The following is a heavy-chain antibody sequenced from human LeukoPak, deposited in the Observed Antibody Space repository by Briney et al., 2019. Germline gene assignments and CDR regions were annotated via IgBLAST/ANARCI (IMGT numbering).Heavy chain of an antibody. V-gene: IGHV4-39*01. CDR3: ARLTLTGVGGRGWFDA. CDR2: MPYDENVSDNEIP. D-gene: IGHD3-3*01. Sequence: PSETLSLTCIVSGDSIRNSGWSWGWIRQPPGKGLEWIGTMPYDENVSDNEIPSYNPSLKRRVTISADTSKNQSSLKVNSVTAADTASYYCARLTLTGVGGRGWFDAWGQGTLVIVSS. CDR1: GDSIRNSGWS. J-gene: IGHJ5*02.